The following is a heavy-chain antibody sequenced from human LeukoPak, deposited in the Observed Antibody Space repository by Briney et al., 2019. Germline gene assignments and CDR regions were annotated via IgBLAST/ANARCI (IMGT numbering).Heavy chain of an antibody. CDR2: ISGSGGST. V-gene: IGHV3-23*01. J-gene: IGHJ4*02. D-gene: IGHD3-9*01. CDR1: GFTFSSYA. Sequence: PGGSLSLSCAASGFTFSSYAMSWVRQAPGKGLEWVSAISGSGGSTYYADSVKGRFTISRDNSKNTLYLQMNSLRAEDTAVYYCAKSPTYYDILTGYYSGYYFDYWGQGTLVTVSS. CDR3: AKSPTYYDILTGYYSGYYFDY.